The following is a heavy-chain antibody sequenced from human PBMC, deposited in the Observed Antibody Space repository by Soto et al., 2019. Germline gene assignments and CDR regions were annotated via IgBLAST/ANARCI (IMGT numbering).Heavy chain of an antibody. V-gene: IGHV3-30-3*01. CDR2: ISYDASDK. D-gene: IGHD3-16*01. Sequence: QGQLVESGGGVVQPGRSLRLSCAASGFSFSSYAMHWVRQAPGKGLEWVALISYDASDKYYTDSVKGRFTISRANSKDNLYREMTSLSAEDTSVDYCASNTNRAFSSEYYFDCWGQVTLVTVPS. CDR1: GFSFSSYA. J-gene: IGHJ4*02. CDR3: ASNTNRAFSSEYYFDC.